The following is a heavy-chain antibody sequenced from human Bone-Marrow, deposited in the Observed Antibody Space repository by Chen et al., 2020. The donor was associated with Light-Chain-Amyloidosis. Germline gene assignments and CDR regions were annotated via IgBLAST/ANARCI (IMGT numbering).Heavy chain of an antibody. CDR1: GGSISSSSYY. V-gene: IGHV4-39*07. J-gene: IGHJ4*02. D-gene: IGHD3-3*01. CDR3: ARSLWSRITIFGVVISPIFDY. CDR2: IYYSGST. Sequence: QVQLQESGPGLVKPSDTLSLTCPVSGGSISSSSYYWGWIRQPPGKGLEWIGSIYYSGSTYYNPSLKSRVTISVDTSKNQFSLKLSSVTAADTAVYYCARSLWSRITIFGVVISPIFDYWGQGTLVTVSS.